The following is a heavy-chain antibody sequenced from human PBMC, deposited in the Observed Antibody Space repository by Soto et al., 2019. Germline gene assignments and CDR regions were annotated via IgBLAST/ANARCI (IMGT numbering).Heavy chain of an antibody. CDR1: GGSISSGGYY. V-gene: IGHV4-31*03. J-gene: IGHJ5*02. CDR2: IYYSGST. Sequence: QVQLQESGPGLVKPSQTLSLTCTVSGGSISSGGYYWSWIRQHPGKGLEWIGYIYYSGSTYYNPSLKSRVTMSVDTSKNQFVLKLSSVTAADTAVYYCARVPGGIAAAGTFWFDPWGQGTLVTVSS. CDR3: ARVPGGIAAAGTFWFDP. D-gene: IGHD6-13*01.